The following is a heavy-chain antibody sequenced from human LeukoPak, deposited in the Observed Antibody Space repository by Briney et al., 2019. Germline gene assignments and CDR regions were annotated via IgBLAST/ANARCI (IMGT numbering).Heavy chain of an antibody. CDR1: GDSVSRDTAA. CDR2: TYYRSKWYN. CDR3: ARDSGYSYLPENWFDP. V-gene: IGHV6-1*01. Sequence: SQTLSLTCAISGDSVSRDTAAWNWIRQSPSRGLEWLGRTYYRSKWYNDYAVSVKSRININPDTSKNQFSLHLSSVTAADTAVYYCARDSGYSYLPENWFDPWGQGTLVTVSS. D-gene: IGHD5-18*01. J-gene: IGHJ5*02.